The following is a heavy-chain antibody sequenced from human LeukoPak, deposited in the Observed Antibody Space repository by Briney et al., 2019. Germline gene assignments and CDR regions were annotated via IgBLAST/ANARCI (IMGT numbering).Heavy chain of an antibody. J-gene: IGHJ3*02. CDR2: IRSKAYGGTT. CDR1: GFTFGDYA. V-gene: IGHV3-49*04. Sequence: GGSLRLSCTASGFTFGDYAMSWVRQAPGKGLEWVGFIRSKAYGGTTEYAASVKGRFTISRDDSKSIAYLQMNSLKTEDTAVYYCTRGDLQTSDAFDIWGQGTMVTVSS. CDR3: TRGDLQTSDAFDI.